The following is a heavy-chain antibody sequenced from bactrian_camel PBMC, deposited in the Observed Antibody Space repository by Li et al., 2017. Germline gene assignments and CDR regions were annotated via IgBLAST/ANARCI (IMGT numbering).Heavy chain of an antibody. J-gene: IGHJ4*01. CDR1: DYPWGNNC. CDR2: IAIGGGST. V-gene: IGHV3S40*01. Sequence: VQLVESGGGSVQAGESLRLSCAASDYPWGNNCMGWFRQAPGKEREGVAAIAIGGGSTYYADSVKARFTISQDNTKNTVDLQMNNLKPEDTAMYYCAVATDCRWSGYPTWTPAPNSLGQGTQVTVS. D-gene: IGHD1*01.